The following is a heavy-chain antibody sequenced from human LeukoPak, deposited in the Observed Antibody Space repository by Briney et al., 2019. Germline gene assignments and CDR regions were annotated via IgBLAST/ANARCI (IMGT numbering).Heavy chain of an antibody. CDR1: GGSFSGYY. D-gene: IGHD3-16*01. CDR3: ARRRYDVWGSHYRLFPFDY. CDR2: INHSGST. V-gene: IGHV4-34*01. Sequence: PSETLSLTCAVYGGSFSGYYWSWIRQPPGKGLEWIGEINHSGSTNYNPSLKSRVTISVDTSKNQFSLKLSSVTAADTAVYYCARRRYDVWGSHYRLFPFDYWGQGTLVTVSS. J-gene: IGHJ4*02.